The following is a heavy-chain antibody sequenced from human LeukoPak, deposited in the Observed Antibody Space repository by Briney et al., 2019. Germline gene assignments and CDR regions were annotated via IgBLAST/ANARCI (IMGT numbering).Heavy chain of an antibody. J-gene: IGHJ4*02. D-gene: IGHD6-19*01. CDR1: GYTFTSYA. V-gene: IGHV1-3*01. CDR3: ARGTFSSGWTGY. CDR2: INAGNGNT. Sequence: ASVKVSCKASGYTFTSYAMHWVRQAPGQRLEWMGWINAGNGNTKYSQKFQGRVTITRDTSASTAYMELSSLRSEDTAVYYCARGTFSSGWTGYWGQGTLVTVSS.